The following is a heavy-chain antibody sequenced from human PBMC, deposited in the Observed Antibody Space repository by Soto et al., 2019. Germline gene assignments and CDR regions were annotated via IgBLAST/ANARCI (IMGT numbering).Heavy chain of an antibody. D-gene: IGHD4-17*01. J-gene: IGHJ4*02. Sequence: GGSLRLSCAASGFTFSTYGMHWVRQAPGKGLEWVALIWYDGSNKYYADSVKGRFTISRDNSKNTLDLQMNSLRVEDTAVYYCARVSGDYIRSEFDCWGQGTLVTVSS. CDR2: IWYDGSNK. CDR1: GFTFSTYG. V-gene: IGHV3-33*01. CDR3: ARVSGDYIRSEFDC.